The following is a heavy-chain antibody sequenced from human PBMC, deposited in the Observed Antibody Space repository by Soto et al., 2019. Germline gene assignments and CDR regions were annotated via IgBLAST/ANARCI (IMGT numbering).Heavy chain of an antibody. J-gene: IGHJ6*02. CDR2: IVVGSGNT. Sequence: ASVKVSCKASGFTFTSSAVQWVRQARGQRLEWIGWIVVGSGNTNYAQKFQERVTITRDMSTSTAYMELSSLRSEDTAVYYCAAERGYDFWSGYYKRGSMDVWGQGTTVTVSS. CDR3: AAERGYDFWSGYYKRGSMDV. D-gene: IGHD3-3*01. CDR1: GFTFTSSA. V-gene: IGHV1-58*01.